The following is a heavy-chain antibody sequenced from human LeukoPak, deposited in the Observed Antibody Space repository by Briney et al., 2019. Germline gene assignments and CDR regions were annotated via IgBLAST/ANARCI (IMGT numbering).Heavy chain of an antibody. V-gene: IGHV4-59*01. Sequence: SETLSLTCTVSGGSISSYYWSWIRQPPGKGLEWIGYIYYSGSTNYNPSLKSRVTISVDTSKNQFSLKLSSVTAADTAVYYCARGADWFDPWGQGTLVTVSS. CDR3: ARGADWFDP. CDR2: IYYSGST. J-gene: IGHJ5*02. CDR1: GGSISSYY.